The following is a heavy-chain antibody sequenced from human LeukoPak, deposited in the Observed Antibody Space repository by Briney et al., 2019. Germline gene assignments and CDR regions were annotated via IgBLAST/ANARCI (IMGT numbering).Heavy chain of an antibody. J-gene: IGHJ4*02. D-gene: IGHD3-16*02. Sequence: SETLSLTCAVYGGSFSGYYWSWIRQPPGKGLEWIGEINHSGSTNYNPSLKSRVTISVDTSKNQFSLKLSSVTAADTAVYYCARRPRIYDYVWGSYRPFDYWGQGTLVTVSS. CDR2: INHSGST. CDR3: ARRPRIYDYVWGSYRPFDY. CDR1: GGSFSGYY. V-gene: IGHV4-34*01.